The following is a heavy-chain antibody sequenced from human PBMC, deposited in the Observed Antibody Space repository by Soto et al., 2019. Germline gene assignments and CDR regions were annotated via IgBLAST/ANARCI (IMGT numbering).Heavy chain of an antibody. J-gene: IGHJ4*02. CDR2: VIPMFPKA. Sequence: QVRLVQSEAEVKKAGSSVKVSCKASGGTFISDAVTWVRQAPGQGLEWMGGVIPMFPKANYAQKFQGRATITADKSTRTVYMELQSLKSEDTALYYCARCHSDSSGPGYLDSWGQGTLVTVTS. CDR3: ARCHSDSSGPGYLDS. CDR1: GGTFISDA. V-gene: IGHV1-69*06. D-gene: IGHD3-22*01.